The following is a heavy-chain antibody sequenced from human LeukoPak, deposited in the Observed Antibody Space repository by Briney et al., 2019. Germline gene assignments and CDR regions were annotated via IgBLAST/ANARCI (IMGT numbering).Heavy chain of an antibody. CDR2: IRYDGSNK. D-gene: IGHD3-10*01. J-gene: IGHJ4*02. Sequence: PGGYLRLYCAASGFTFSSYGMHWVRQAPGKGLEWVAFIRYDGSNKYYADSVKGRFTISRDNSKNTLYLQMNSLRDEDTAVYYCAKLAWSPLWSPFRYWGQGTLVTVSS. CDR1: GFTFSSYG. V-gene: IGHV3-30*02. CDR3: AKLAWSPLWSPFRY.